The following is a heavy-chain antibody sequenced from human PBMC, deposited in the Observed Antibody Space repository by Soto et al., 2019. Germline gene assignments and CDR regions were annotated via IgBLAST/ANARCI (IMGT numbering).Heavy chain of an antibody. D-gene: IGHD5-18*01. CDR3: AREVTYYYYYGMDV. V-gene: IGHV4-34*01. CDR2: INHSGST. CDR1: GWSLRGYY. Sequence: SETLSLACSVYGWSLRGYYWSWIRQPPGKGLEWIGEINHSGSTNYNPSLKSRVTISVDTSKNQFSLKLSSVTAADTAVYYCAREVTYYYYYGMDVWGQGTTVTVSS. J-gene: IGHJ6*02.